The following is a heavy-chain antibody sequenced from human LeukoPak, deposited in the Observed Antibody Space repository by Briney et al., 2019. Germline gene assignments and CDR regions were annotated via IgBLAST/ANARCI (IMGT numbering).Heavy chain of an antibody. CDR1: GYTFTGYY. D-gene: IGHD6-6*01. Sequence: ASVKVSCKASGYTFTGYYMHWVRQAPGQGLEWMGWINPNSGGTNYAQKFQGRVTMTRDTSISTAYMELSRLRSDDTAVYYCARDKWGGVPSSSSDYWGQGTLVTISS. CDR3: ARDKWGGVPSSSSDY. J-gene: IGHJ4*02. CDR2: INPNSGGT. V-gene: IGHV1-2*02.